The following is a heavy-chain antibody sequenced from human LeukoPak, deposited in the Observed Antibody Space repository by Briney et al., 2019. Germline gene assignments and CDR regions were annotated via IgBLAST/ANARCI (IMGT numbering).Heavy chain of an antibody. CDR2: INSDGSTT. Sequence: GGSLRLSCAASGFTFSSYWMHWVRQVPGKGLVWVSRINSDGSTTSYADTVKGRFTISRDNSKNTLYLQMNSLRAEDTAVYYCARSLRVRGVPDYMDVWGKGTTVTISS. V-gene: IGHV3-74*01. D-gene: IGHD3-10*01. CDR1: GFTFSSYW. J-gene: IGHJ6*03. CDR3: ARSLRVRGVPDYMDV.